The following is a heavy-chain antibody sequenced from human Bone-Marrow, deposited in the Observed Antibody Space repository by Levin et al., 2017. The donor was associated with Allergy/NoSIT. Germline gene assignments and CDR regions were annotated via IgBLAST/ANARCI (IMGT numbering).Heavy chain of an antibody. V-gene: IGHV3-21*01. J-gene: IGHJ6*02. D-gene: IGHD5-12*01. CDR2: ISSSSSYI. CDR1: GFTFSSYS. Sequence: GESLKISCAASGFTFSSYSMNWVRQAPGKGLEWVSSISSSSSYIYYADSVKGRFTISRDTAKNSLYLQMNSLRAEDTAVYYCARDPKFHLSWLRDYYYYNYVMDGWGQGTTVADAS. CDR3: ARDPKFHLSWLRDYYYYNYVMDG.